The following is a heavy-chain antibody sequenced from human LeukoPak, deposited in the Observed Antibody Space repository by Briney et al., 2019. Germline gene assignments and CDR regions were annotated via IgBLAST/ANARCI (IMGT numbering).Heavy chain of an antibody. CDR2: IHTSGGT. Sequence: PSETLSLTCTVSGGSISSYYWSWIRQPAGKGLEWIGRIHTSGGTNYNPSLKSRVTMSLDTSKNQFSLKLTSMTAADTAVYYCARGSVLAAYYSFDYWGQGTLVTVSP. V-gene: IGHV4-4*07. D-gene: IGHD3-9*01. CDR3: ARGSVLAAYYSFDY. CDR1: GGSISSYY. J-gene: IGHJ4*02.